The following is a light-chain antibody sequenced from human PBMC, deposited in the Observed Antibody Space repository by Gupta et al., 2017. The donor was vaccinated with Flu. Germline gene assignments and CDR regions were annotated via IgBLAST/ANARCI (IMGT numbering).Light chain of an antibody. CDR2: DDS. CDR1: NIGSKS. Sequence: GTTARITCGGNNIGSKSVHWYQQKPGKAPVLIIYDDSDRPSGIPERFSGSNSGNTATLTISRVEAGDEADYYCQVWASSSDHVVFGGGTKLTVL. J-gene: IGLJ2*01. V-gene: IGLV3-21*03. CDR3: QVWASSSDHVV.